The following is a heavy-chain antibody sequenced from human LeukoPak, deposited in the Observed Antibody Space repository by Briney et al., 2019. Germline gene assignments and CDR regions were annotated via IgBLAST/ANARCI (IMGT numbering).Heavy chain of an antibody. V-gene: IGHV3-30*03. Sequence: GGSLRLSCAASGFTFSSYGMHWVRQAPGKGLEWVAVISYDGSNKYYADSVKGRFTISRDNSKNTLYLQMNSLRAEDTAVYYCARYELGDGYNHYWGQGTLVTVSS. CDR3: ARYELGDGYNHY. D-gene: IGHD5-24*01. CDR2: ISYDGSNK. J-gene: IGHJ4*02. CDR1: GFTFSSYG.